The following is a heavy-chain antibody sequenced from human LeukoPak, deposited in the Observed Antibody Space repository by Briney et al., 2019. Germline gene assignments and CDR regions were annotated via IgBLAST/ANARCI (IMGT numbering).Heavy chain of an antibody. D-gene: IGHD4-23*01. Sequence: WGSLKLSCAASGFTFSGSAMHWVRRASAKGLEWFGRIRSKTNSYATAYAASVKGRFTISRDDSKSTAYLQMISLKTEDAAVYYCTRDLLEFGDYGGNLSDYWGEKTLVTVS. J-gene: IGHJ4*02. V-gene: IGHV3-73*01. CDR2: IRSKTNSYAT. CDR1: GFTFSGSA. CDR3: TRDLLEFGDYGGNLSDY.